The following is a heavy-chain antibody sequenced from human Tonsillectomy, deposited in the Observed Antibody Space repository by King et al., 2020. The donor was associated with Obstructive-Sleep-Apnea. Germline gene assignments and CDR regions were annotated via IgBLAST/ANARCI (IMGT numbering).Heavy chain of an antibody. D-gene: IGHD6-13*01. V-gene: IGHV3-48*01. J-gene: IGHJ3*02. CDR1: GFTFCGFN. CDR3: ARDLVPDAFDI. CDR2: LSSSSSTI. Sequence: VQLVESGGGLGQPGGALRLSCAASGFTFCGFNMNWVRPARGRGLERGLCLSSSSSTIYYADSVKGRFTISRDKAKNSLYLQMNSLRAEDTAVYYCARDLVPDAFDIWGQGTMVTVSS.